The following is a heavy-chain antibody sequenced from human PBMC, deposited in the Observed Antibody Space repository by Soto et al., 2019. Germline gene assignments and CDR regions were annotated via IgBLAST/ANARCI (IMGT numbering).Heavy chain of an antibody. CDR1: GGSISSGGYY. J-gene: IGHJ3*02. V-gene: IGHV4-31*03. CDR2: IYYSGST. D-gene: IGHD3-10*01. CDR3: ARFVCFWELLSTDAFEI. Sequence: TLSRTGTVSGGSISSGGYYWSWIRQHPGKGLEWIGYIYYSGSTYYNPSLKSRVTISVDTSKNQFSLKLSSVTAADTAVYYCARFVCFWELLSTDAFEIRGQRTMVTVS.